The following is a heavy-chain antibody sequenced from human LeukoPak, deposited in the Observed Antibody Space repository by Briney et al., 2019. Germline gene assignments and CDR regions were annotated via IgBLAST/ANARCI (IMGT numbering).Heavy chain of an antibody. V-gene: IGHV4-59*01. J-gene: IGHJ3*02. CDR1: GGSISTYY. CDR3: ARARITIISDAFDI. CDR2: IYYSGNT. D-gene: IGHD3-3*01. Sequence: SETLSLTCTVSGGSISTYYWSWIRQPPGKGLEWIGYIYYSGNTNYNPSLKSRLTISVDTSKNQFSLKLNSVTAADTAVHYCARARITIISDAFDIWGQGTMVTVSS.